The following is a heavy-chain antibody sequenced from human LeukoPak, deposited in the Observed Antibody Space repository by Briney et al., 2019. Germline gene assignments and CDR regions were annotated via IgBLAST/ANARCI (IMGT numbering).Heavy chain of an antibody. CDR3: ARRNGGLRFDQ. CDR1: GYSSTSYC. D-gene: IGHD3-10*01. CDR2: IYPGDSDT. Sequence: GESLKISCKGSGYSSTSYCSSWGRQMPREGLEWMGIIYPGDSDTRYSTSFQSQVTISADKSISTDYLQWSRLKASDTAIYYCARRNGGLRFDQWGQGTLVTVSS. J-gene: IGHJ4*02. V-gene: IGHV5-51*01.